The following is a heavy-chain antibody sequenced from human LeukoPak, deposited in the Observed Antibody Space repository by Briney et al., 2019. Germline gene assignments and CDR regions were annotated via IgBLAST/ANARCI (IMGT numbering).Heavy chain of an antibody. J-gene: IGHJ4*02. D-gene: IGHD3-10*01. CDR2: IYYNGGT. CDR1: GGSVSSGSCF. Sequence: SETLSLTCTVSGGSVSSGSCFWSWIRQPPGKGLEWIGYIYYNGGTEYSPSLKSRVNISLDTSKNQFSLKLSSVTAADTAVYYCAVVGGYFDYWGQGILVAVSS. V-gene: IGHV4-61*01. CDR3: AVVGGYFDY.